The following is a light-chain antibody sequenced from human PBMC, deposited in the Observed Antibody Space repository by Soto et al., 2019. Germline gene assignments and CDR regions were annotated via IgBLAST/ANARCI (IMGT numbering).Light chain of an antibody. J-gene: IGKJ3*01. Sequence: EIVLTQSPATLSLSPGERATLSCRASQSVSSYLAWYQQKPGQAPRLLISDASNRATGIPARFSGSGSGTDFTLPISSLEPEDFAVYYCQLHSNWLFTFGPGTKVDI. CDR1: QSVSSY. CDR2: DAS. V-gene: IGKV3-11*01. CDR3: QLHSNWLFT.